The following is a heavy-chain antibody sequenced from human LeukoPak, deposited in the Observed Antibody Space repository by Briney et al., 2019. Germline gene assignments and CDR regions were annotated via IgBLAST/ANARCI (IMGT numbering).Heavy chain of an antibody. CDR3: TTYGGYEGLSDH. CDR1: GFTFSDPW. Sequence: NPGGSLRLSCAASGFTFSDPWMGWVRQAPGKGLEWVGRKSTADGGATDYAAAVQGRFTISRDDSKDNLYLQMNSLKTEDTAVYYCTTYGGYEGLSDHWGQGTLVTVSP. CDR2: KSTADGGAT. J-gene: IGHJ5*02. D-gene: IGHD5-12*01. V-gene: IGHV3-15*01.